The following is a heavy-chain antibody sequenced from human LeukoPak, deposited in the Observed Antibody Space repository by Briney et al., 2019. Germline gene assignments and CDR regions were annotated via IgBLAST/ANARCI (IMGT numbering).Heavy chain of an antibody. J-gene: IGHJ3*02. Sequence: SETLSLTCTVSGGSISSYYWSWIRQPPGKGLEWIGYIYYSGSTNYNPSLKSRVTMSVDTSKNQFSLKLSSVTAADTTVYYCARDVLRYFDWFDNDAFDIWGQGTMVTVSS. CDR3: ARDVLRYFDWFDNDAFDI. D-gene: IGHD3-9*01. CDR2: IYYSGST. CDR1: GGSISSYY. V-gene: IGHV4-59*12.